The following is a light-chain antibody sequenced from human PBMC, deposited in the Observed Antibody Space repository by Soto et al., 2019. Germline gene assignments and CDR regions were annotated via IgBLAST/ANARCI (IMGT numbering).Light chain of an antibody. Sequence: DVVMTQSPLSLPVTLGQPASISCRSSQSLLNSDGNTYVTWCQQRPGQSPRRLIYKVSNRDSGVPDRFSGGGSGTDFTLKISRVEAEDVGVYYCMQGTHWPYTFGQGTKLEIK. J-gene: IGKJ2*01. CDR2: KVS. V-gene: IGKV2-30*01. CDR3: MQGTHWPYT. CDR1: QSLLNSDGNTY.